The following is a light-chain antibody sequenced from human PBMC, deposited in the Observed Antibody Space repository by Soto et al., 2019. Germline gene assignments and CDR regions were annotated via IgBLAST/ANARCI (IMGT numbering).Light chain of an antibody. Sequence: QSVLNQPPSASGTPGQRVTISCSGSSSNIGSNTVNWYQQLPGTAPKLLIYSNDQRPSGVPDRFSGSKSGTSASLATSGLQSEDEAHYYCAAWDDSLNGYVFGTGHKVTVL. CDR1: SSNIGSNT. CDR3: AAWDDSLNGYV. V-gene: IGLV1-44*01. CDR2: SND. J-gene: IGLJ1*01.